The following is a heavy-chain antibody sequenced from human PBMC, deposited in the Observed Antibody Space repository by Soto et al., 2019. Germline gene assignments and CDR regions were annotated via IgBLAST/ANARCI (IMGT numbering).Heavy chain of an antibody. V-gene: IGHV1-69*06. CDR1: GGTFSSYA. CDR2: IIPIFGTA. D-gene: IGHD3-22*01. J-gene: IGHJ5*02. Sequence: QVQLVQSGAEVKKPGSSVKVSCKASGGTFSSYAISWVRQAPGQGLEWMGGIIPIFGTANYAQKLQGRVTITADKSTSTAHMELSSLRSEDTAVYYCASDSSGYENWFDPWGQGTLVTVSS. CDR3: ASDSSGYENWFDP.